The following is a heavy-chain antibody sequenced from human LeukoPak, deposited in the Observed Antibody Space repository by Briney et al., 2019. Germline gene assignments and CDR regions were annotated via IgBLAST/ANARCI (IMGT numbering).Heavy chain of an antibody. CDR1: GGSISSHY. D-gene: IGHD1-14*01. CDR2: IYYSGST. J-gene: IGHJ4*02. Sequence: SETLSLTCTVSGGSISSHYWSWIRQPPGKGLEWIGYIYYSGSTNYNPSPKSRVTISVDTSKNQFSLKLSSVTAADTAVYYCARANQRLHLDYWGQGTLVTVSS. V-gene: IGHV4-59*11. CDR3: ARANQRLHLDY.